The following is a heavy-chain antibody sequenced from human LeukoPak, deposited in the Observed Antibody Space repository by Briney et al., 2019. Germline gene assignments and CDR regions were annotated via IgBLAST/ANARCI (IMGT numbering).Heavy chain of an antibody. V-gene: IGHV3-11*01. Sequence: GGSLRLSCAASGFTFDDYYMSWIRQAPGGGLDWVSYISNGGGHVSYADSVKGRFTISRDNTKNSLYLHMDSLRADDTAVYYCARGFSSYPAEWGQGTLVTISS. CDR1: GFTFDDYY. CDR2: ISNGGGHV. CDR3: ARGFSSYPAE. D-gene: IGHD3-16*02. J-gene: IGHJ4*02.